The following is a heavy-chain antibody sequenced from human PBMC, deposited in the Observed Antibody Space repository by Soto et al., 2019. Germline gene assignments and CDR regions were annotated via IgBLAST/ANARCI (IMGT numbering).Heavy chain of an antibody. J-gene: IGHJ4*02. V-gene: IGHV4-61*01. Sequence: PSETLSLTCSVSGGSVRTGSYHWGWIRQPPGKGLEWIGFIPNNGSPDYNPSLKSRVVVSIDRSKNQFSLKVNSVTAADTAVYFGARIGWGVDSWGQGTLVTVSS. CDR3: ARIGWGVDS. CDR2: IPNNGSP. CDR1: GGSVRTGSYH. D-gene: IGHD3-10*01.